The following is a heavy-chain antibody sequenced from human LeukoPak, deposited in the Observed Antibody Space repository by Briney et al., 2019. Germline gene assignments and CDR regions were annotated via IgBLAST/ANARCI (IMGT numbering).Heavy chain of an antibody. CDR2: ITGSGGST. CDR3: ASLGKIIPDY. V-gene: IGHV3-23*01. Sequence: PGGSLRLSCAASGFTFSSYEMNWVRQAPGKGLEWVSAITGSGGSTYYADAVKGRFTISRDNSKNTLYLQMNRLRAEDTAVYYCASLGKIIPDYWGQGTLVTVSS. D-gene: IGHD3-3*01. CDR1: GFTFSSYE. J-gene: IGHJ4*02.